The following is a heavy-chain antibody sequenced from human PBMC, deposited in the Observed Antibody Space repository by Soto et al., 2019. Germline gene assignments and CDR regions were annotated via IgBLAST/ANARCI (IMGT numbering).Heavy chain of an antibody. CDR3: ARGRYGMDA. Sequence: GGSLRLSCAASGFTFSSYGMHWVRQAPGKGLEWVAVIWSDGSNKYYADSVKGRFTISRDNSKNRLYLQMNSLRIEDTAVYNCARGRYGMDAWGRGTTVTVSS. J-gene: IGHJ6*02. CDR1: GFTFSSYG. V-gene: IGHV3-33*01. CDR2: IWSDGSNK.